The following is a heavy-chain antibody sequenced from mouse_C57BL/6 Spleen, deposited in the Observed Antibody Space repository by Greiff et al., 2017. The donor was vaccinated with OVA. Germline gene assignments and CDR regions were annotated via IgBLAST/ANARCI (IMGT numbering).Heavy chain of an antibody. V-gene: IGHV5-4*03. CDR2: ISDGGSYT. Sequence: EVKLMESGGGLVKPGGSLKLSCAASGFTFSSYAMSWVRQTPDKRLEWVATISDGGSYTYYPDNVKGRFTISRDNAKNNLYLQMSHLKSEDTAMYYCARGAGTEAMDYWGQGTSVTVSS. J-gene: IGHJ4*01. CDR1: GFTFSSYA. D-gene: IGHD4-1*01. CDR3: ARGAGTEAMDY.